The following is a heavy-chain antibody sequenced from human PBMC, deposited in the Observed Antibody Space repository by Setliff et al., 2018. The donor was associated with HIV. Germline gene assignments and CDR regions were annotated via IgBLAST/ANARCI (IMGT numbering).Heavy chain of an antibody. Sequence: SETLSLTCSVSGVSMTNNYWTWIRQSPGKGLEWIGYVHYSGNTGYNPSLKSRVTISVDTSKNKFSLKLSSVTAADTAVYYCASEKVAWTVSDSFFEFWGQGVPVTVSS. CDR2: VHYSGNT. CDR3: ASEKVAWTVSDSFFEF. D-gene: IGHD2-15*01. V-gene: IGHV4-59*01. J-gene: IGHJ4*02. CDR1: GVSMTNNY.